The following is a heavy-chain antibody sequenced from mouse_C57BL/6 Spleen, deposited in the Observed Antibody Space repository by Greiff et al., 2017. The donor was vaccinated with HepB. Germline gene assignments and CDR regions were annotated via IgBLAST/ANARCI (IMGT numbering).Heavy chain of an antibody. J-gene: IGHJ3*01. CDR1: GYTFTDYY. Sequence: VQLKQSGPELVKPGASVKISCKASGYTFTDYYMNWVKQSHGKSLEWIGDINPNNGGTSYNQKFKGKATLTVDKSSSTAYMELRSLTSEDSAVYYCAYGSSQFAYWGQGTLVTVSA. D-gene: IGHD1-1*01. V-gene: IGHV1-26*01. CDR3: AYGSSQFAY. CDR2: INPNNGGT.